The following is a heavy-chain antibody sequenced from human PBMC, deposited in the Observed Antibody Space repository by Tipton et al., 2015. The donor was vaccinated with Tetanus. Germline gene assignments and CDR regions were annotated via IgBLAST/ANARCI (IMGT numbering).Heavy chain of an antibody. CDR1: GFTLSDYY. D-gene: IGHD3-3*01. V-gene: IGHV4-59*01. J-gene: IGHJ4*02. Sequence: LRLSCAASGFTLSDYYMSWIRQAPGKGLEWIGYVSYSGSTNSNYSLKSRTTISQDTSKNQFSLRLTSVTAADTAVYYCARANYDFPKKGPFDSWGQGSLVIVSS. CDR2: VSYSGST. CDR3: ARANYDFPKKGPFDS.